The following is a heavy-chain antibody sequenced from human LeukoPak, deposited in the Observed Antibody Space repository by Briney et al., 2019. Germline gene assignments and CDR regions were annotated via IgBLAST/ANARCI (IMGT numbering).Heavy chain of an antibody. Sequence: SETLSLTCTVSGGSISTYYWTWIRQSPGKGLEWIGYTQYRGYADYSPSLKSRVTISVDTSINQCSLRLSSVTAADTAVYYCARVGSLTTFDWGQGTLVTVSS. V-gene: IGHV4-59*01. CDR1: GGSISTYY. J-gene: IGHJ4*02. D-gene: IGHD4-17*01. CDR2: TQYRGYA. CDR3: ARVGSLTTFD.